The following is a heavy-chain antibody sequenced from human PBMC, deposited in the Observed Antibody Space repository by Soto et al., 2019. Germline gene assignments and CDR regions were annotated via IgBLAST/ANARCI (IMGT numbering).Heavy chain of an antibody. J-gene: IGHJ6*02. CDR2: ISGSADTT. CDR3: ARETDGMDV. V-gene: IGHV3-23*01. CDR1: GFTFSSYA. D-gene: IGHD1-26*01. Sequence: GGSLRLSCAASGFTFSSYAMSWVRQAPGKGLEWASAISGSADTTYYAGSVKGRFTISRDNSKNTLYLQMNSLRAEDTAVYYCARETDGMDVWGQGTTVTVSS.